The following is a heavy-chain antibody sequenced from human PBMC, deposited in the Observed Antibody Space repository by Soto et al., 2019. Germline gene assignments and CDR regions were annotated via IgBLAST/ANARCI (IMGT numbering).Heavy chain of an antibody. D-gene: IGHD2-2*01. J-gene: IGHJ4*02. V-gene: IGHV4-59*01. Sequence: SETLSLTCTVSGGSISSYYWSWIRQPPGKGLEWIGYIYYSGSTNYNPSLKSRVTISVDTSKNQFSLKLSSVTAADTAVYYCARLGYCSSTSCYFDYWGQGTLVTVS. CDR2: IYYSGST. CDR1: GGSISSYY. CDR3: ARLGYCSSTSCYFDY.